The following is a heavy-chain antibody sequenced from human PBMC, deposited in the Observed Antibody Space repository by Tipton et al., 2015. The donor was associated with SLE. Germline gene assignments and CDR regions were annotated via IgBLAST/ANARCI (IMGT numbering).Heavy chain of an antibody. CDR3: ARDRGYYDTSGYYSGAFFDY. CDR1: GFTFSAYY. D-gene: IGHD3-22*01. Sequence: SLRLSCTASGFTFSAYYMSWIRQAPGKGLEWISYISPSSDTMFYTDSVKGRVTISRDNAKNTVYLQMNSLRAEDTAVYYCARDRGYYDTSGYYSGAFFDYWGQGTLVTVSS. J-gene: IGHJ4*02. V-gene: IGHV3-11*04. CDR2: ISPSSDTM.